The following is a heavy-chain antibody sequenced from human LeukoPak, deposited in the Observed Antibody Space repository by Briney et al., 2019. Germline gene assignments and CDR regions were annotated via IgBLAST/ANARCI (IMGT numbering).Heavy chain of an antibody. J-gene: IGHJ4*02. D-gene: IGHD1-1*01. V-gene: IGHV1-18*01. CDR1: GYTFTRYG. CDR2: ISAYNGNR. Sequence: ASVKVSCKASGYTFTRYGISWVRQSPGQGLEWMGWISAYNGNREYEQKLQGRVTMTTDTSTSTAYMELRSLRSDDTAVYYCARRQGTTLNFDYWGQGTLVTVSS. CDR3: ARRQGTTLNFDY.